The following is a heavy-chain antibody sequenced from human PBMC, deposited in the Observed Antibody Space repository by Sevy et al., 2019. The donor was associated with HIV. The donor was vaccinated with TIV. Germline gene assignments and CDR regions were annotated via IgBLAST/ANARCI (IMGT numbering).Heavy chain of an antibody. Sequence: QLGGSLRLSCAASGFSFSRYNMNWVRQAPGKGLEWVSYISHSSGAVYYADSVKGRFTTSRDNAKNSLYLQMTSLRAEDTAVYYCARDSLSWIQSLDNWGQGTLVTVSS. D-gene: IGHD5-18*01. CDR2: ISHSSGAV. CDR3: ARDSLSWIQSLDN. V-gene: IGHV3-48*01. CDR1: GFSFSRYN. J-gene: IGHJ4*02.